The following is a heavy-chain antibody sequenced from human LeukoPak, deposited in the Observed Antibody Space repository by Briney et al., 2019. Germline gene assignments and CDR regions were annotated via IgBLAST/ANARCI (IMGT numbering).Heavy chain of an antibody. CDR1: GFSFTNYD. V-gene: IGHV3-30-3*01. J-gene: IGHJ4*02. Sequence: PGGSLRLSCVASGFSFTNYDIHWVRQAPGRGLEWVAVTSLDGSNKLYTDTVRGRFIISRDNSKNTVYLQMDSLRAEDTAIYYCARDETYDYESNGYLDFWGQGTVVTVSS. D-gene: IGHD3-22*01. CDR2: TSLDGSNK. CDR3: ARDETYDYESNGYLDF.